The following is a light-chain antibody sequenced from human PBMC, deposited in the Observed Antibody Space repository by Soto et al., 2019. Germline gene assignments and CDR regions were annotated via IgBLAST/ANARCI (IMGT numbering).Light chain of an antibody. CDR3: ATWDDSLNGRWV. V-gene: IGLV1-44*01. CDR1: SSNIGSNA. Sequence: QSVLTQPPSASGTPGQRVTISCSGSSSNIGSNAVNWYQHLPGTAPKLLIYSSNQRPSGVPDRFSGSKSGTSASLAISGLQSEDEADFYCATWDDSLNGRWVFGGGTKLTV. CDR2: SSN. J-gene: IGLJ3*02.